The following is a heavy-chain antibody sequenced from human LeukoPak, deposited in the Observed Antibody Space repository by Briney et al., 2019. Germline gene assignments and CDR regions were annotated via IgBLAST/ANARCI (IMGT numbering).Heavy chain of an antibody. CDR2: TYYRSKWYN. D-gene: IGHD6-13*01. V-gene: IGHV6-1*01. CDR1: GDSVSSNSAA. J-gene: IGHJ5*02. Sequence: SQTLSLTCAISGDSVSSNSAAWNWIRQSPSRGLEWLGRTYYRSKWYNDYAVSVKSRVTINPDTSKNQFSLQLNSVTPEDTAVYYCARDPILPWRIAAAGNWFDPWGQGTLVTVSS. CDR3: ARDPILPWRIAAAGNWFDP.